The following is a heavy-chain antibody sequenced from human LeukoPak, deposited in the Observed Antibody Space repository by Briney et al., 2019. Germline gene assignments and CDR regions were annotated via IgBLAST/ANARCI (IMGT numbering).Heavy chain of an antibody. V-gene: IGHV1-69*13. CDR3: AREAELGTYFDY. CDR2: IIPIFGTA. D-gene: IGHD7-27*01. Sequence: ASVKVSCKASGGTFSSYAISWVRQAPGQGLEWMGGIIPIFGTANYAQKFQGRVTITADESTSTAYMELSSLRSEDTAVSYCAREAELGTYFDYWGQGTLVTVSS. J-gene: IGHJ4*02. CDR1: GGTFSSYA.